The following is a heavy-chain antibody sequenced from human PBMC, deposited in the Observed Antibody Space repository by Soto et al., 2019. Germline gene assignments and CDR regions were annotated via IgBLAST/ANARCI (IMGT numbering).Heavy chain of an antibody. CDR2: INHSGST. J-gene: IGHJ6*02. V-gene: IGHV4-34*01. CDR1: GGSFSGYY. CDR3: ASEPVAESAVVKDGDYYYYGMDV. D-gene: IGHD6-19*01. Sequence: QVQLQQWGAGLLKPSETLSLTCAVYGGSFSGYYWSWIRQPPGKGLEWIGEINHSGSTNYNPSLKRRVTISVDTSKNQFSLKLSSVTAADTAVYYCASEPVAESAVVKDGDYYYYGMDVWGQGTTVTVSS.